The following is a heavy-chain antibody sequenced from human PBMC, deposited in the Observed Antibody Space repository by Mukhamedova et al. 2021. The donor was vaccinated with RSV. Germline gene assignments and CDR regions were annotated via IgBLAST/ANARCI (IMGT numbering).Heavy chain of an antibody. V-gene: IGHV4-59*09. Sequence: YYSGNTYNNPSLESRATISIDTSKNQFSLKLTSATASDTALYYCARGFNAYPGLFDFWGQGTLVTVSS. J-gene: IGHJ5*01. D-gene: IGHD2-2*01. CDR3: ARGFNAYPGLFDF. CDR2: YYSGNT.